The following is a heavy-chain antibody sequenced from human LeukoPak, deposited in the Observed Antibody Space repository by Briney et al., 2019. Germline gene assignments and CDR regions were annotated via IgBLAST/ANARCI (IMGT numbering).Heavy chain of an antibody. CDR3: ARWQDGYDYRGLDF. D-gene: IGHD5-24*01. CDR1: GASITTTHW. CDR2: IYHSGDT. J-gene: IGHJ4*02. V-gene: IGHV4/OR15-8*02. Sequence: PSETLSLTCVLSGASITTTHWWTWVCQPPGTGLEWIGDIYHSGDTNYSPSLKSRVTISIDKSKNHFSLSLKSVTAADTAVYYCARWQDGYDYRGLDFWGQGALVTVSS.